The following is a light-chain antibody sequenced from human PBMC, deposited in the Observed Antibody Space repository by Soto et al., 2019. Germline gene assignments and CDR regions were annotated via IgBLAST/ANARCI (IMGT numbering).Light chain of an antibody. CDR2: AAS. CDR3: QQTYTQPLT. V-gene: IGKV1-39*01. CDR1: QSISTY. Sequence: DIPMTQSPSSLSASVGDRVTITCRANQSISTYLNWFQQKPGKAPKLLIYAASSLQSGVPSRFSGSVSGTDFTLTISRLQHEDLATYYCQQTYTQPLTFGGGVKVEI. J-gene: IGKJ4*01.